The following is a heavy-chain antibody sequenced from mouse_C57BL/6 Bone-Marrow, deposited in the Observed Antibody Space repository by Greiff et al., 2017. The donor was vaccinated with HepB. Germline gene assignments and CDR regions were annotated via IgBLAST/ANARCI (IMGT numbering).Heavy chain of an antibody. CDR2: ISSGGSYT. D-gene: IGHD2-1*01. J-gene: IGHJ3*01. Sequence: EVHLVESGGDLVKPGGSLKLSCAASGFTFSSYGMSWVRQTPDKRLEWVATISSGGSYTYYPDSVKGRFTISRDNAKNTLYLQMSSLKSEDTAMYYCARQGGKIWFAYWGQGTLVTVSA. CDR3: ARQGGKIWFAY. V-gene: IGHV5-6*01. CDR1: GFTFSSYG.